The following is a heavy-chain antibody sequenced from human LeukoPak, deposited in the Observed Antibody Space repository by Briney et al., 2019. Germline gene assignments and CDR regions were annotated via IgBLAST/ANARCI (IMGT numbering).Heavy chain of an antibody. V-gene: IGHV4-34*01. CDR2: INHSGST. D-gene: IGHD2-21*02. CDR1: GGSFSGYY. Sequence: SETLSLTCAVYGGSFSGYYWSWIRQPPGKRLEWIGEINHSGSTNYNPSLKSRVTISVDTSKNQFSLKLSSVTAADTAVYYCARGPRVVTAPPDYWGQGTLVTVSS. J-gene: IGHJ4*02. CDR3: ARGPRVVTAPPDY.